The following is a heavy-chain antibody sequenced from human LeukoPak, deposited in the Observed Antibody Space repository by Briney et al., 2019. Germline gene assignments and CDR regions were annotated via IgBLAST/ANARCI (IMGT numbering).Heavy chain of an antibody. Sequence: GGSLRLSCAASGFTFSNYAMSWVRQAPGKGLEWVSTISGSGASTYYADSAKGRFTISGDNSENTLYLQMNSLRAEDTAVYYCARGQRSDYWGQGTLVTVSS. CDR2: ISGSGAST. D-gene: IGHD6-25*01. J-gene: IGHJ4*02. CDR1: GFTFSNYA. CDR3: ARGQRSDY. V-gene: IGHV3-23*01.